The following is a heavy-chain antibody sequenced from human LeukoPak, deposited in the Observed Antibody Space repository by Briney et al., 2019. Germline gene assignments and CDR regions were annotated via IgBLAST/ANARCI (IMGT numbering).Heavy chain of an antibody. J-gene: IGHJ6*02. V-gene: IGHV3-7*01. CDR2: IKQDGSEK. Sequence: PGGSLRLSCAASGFTFSSYWMSWVRQAPGKGLEWVANIKQDGSEKYYVDSVKGRFTISRDNAKNSLYLQMNSLRAEDTAVYYCAREFLERLSYGMDVWGQGTTVTVSS. D-gene: IGHD3-3*01. CDR1: GFTFSSYW. CDR3: AREFLERLSYGMDV.